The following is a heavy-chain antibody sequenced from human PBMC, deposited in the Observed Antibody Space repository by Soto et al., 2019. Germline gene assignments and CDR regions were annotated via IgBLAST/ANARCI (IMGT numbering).Heavy chain of an antibody. V-gene: IGHV3-30*18. CDR3: AKGEEWELPFAYLLDV. CDR1: EFTFRSHG. J-gene: IGHJ6*02. Sequence: QVQLVESGGGVVLPGRSLRLSCEVSEFTFRSHGMHWVRQAPGKGLEWLAVISYDGTNTYYADSVEGRFTISTDNSKNTLYLQMHILRGADTAVYYCAKGEEWELPFAYLLDVCGQGTTVTVS. D-gene: IGHD1-26*01. CDR2: ISYDGTNT.